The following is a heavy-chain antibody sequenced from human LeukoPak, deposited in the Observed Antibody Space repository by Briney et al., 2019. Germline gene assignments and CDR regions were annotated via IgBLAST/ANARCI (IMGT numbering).Heavy chain of an antibody. V-gene: IGHV3-48*03. J-gene: IGHJ6*04. D-gene: IGHD3-10*02. Sequence: PGGSLRLSCADSGFTFSSYEMNWVRQAPGKGLGWVSYISSSGSTIYYADSVKGRFTISRDNAKNSLYLQMNSLRAEDTAVYYCAELGITMIGGVWGKGTTVTISS. CDR1: GFTFSSYE. CDR3: AELGITMIGGV. CDR2: ISSSGSTI.